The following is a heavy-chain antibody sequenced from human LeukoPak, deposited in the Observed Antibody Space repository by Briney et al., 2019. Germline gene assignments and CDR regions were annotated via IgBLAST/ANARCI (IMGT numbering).Heavy chain of an antibody. CDR3: ARQPPLGYDSSGYNDY. J-gene: IGHJ4*02. CDR1: GYSFTSYW. D-gene: IGHD3-22*01. Sequence: GESLKISCKGSGYSFTSYWIGWVRQMPGKGLEWMGIIYPGDSDTRYSPSFQGQVTISADKSISTAYLQRSSLKASDTAMYYCARQPPLGYDSSGYNDYWGQGSLVTVSS. V-gene: IGHV5-51*01. CDR2: IYPGDSDT.